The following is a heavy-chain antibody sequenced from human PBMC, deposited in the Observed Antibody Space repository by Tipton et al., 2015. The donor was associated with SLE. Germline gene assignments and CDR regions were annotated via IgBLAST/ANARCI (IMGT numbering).Heavy chain of an antibody. J-gene: IGHJ4*02. V-gene: IGHV3-7*01. CDR3: ARGNLNIAAAGANFDY. Sequence: SLRLSCAASGFTFSSYWMSWVRQAPGKGLEWVANIKQDGSEKYYVDSVKGRFTISRDNAKNSLYLQMNSLRAEDTAVYYCARGNLNIAAAGANFDYWGQGTLVTVSS. CDR1: GFTFSSYW. CDR2: IKQDGSEK. D-gene: IGHD6-13*01.